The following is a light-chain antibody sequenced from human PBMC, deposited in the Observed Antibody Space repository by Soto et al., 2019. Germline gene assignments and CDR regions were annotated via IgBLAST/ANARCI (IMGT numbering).Light chain of an antibody. Sequence: QPALTQPRSVSGSPGQSVTISCTGTSSDVGGYNYVSWYQQHPGKAPKLMIYDVSKRPSGVPDRFSGSKSGNTASLTISGLQAEDEADYYCCSYAGSSPYVFGTGTKLTVL. J-gene: IGLJ1*01. CDR3: CSYAGSSPYV. CDR2: DVS. CDR1: SSDVGGYNY. V-gene: IGLV2-11*01.